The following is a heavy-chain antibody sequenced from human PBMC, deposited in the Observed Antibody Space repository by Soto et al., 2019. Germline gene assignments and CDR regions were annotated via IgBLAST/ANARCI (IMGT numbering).Heavy chain of an antibody. J-gene: IGHJ4*02. CDR3: ARGLYYYDSSGYWGY. V-gene: IGHV3-48*02. Sequence: EVQLVESGGGLVQPGGSLRLSCEASGFTFSSYSMNWVRQAPGKGLEWVSYISSSSSTIYYADSVKGRFTISRDNAKNSLYLQMNSLRDEDTAVYYCARGLYYYDSSGYWGYWGQGTLVTVSS. CDR1: GFTFSSYS. CDR2: ISSSSSTI. D-gene: IGHD3-22*01.